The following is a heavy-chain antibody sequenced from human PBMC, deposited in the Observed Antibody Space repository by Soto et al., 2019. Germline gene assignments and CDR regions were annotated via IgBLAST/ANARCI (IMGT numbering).Heavy chain of an antibody. J-gene: IGHJ4*02. CDR3: ARGPRADKIDY. CDR1: GDSVSSGYF. Sequence: QVQLQESGPGLVEPSQTLSLTCTVSGDSVSSGYFWSWIRQSPGKGLEWIGHTYNSGTTYNPPSLRSRSTISIDTSRHQFSLRLTSVTAADTAVYYCARGPRADKIDYWGQGTLVNVAS. CDR2: TYNSGTT. V-gene: IGHV4-30-4*01.